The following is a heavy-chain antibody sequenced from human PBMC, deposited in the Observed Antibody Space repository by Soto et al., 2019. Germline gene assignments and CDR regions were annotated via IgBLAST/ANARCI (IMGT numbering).Heavy chain of an antibody. CDR3: AHSWDLLIDN. V-gene: IGHV2-5*01. CDR2: IYWNDDK. J-gene: IGHJ4*02. Sequence: QVTLKESGPTLVKPTQTLTLTCAFSGFSLSTHGVGVGWIRQPPGKALEWLAVIYWNDDKRYSPSLKSRLSISKDTSQNHVILTMTNMDPVDTATYSCAHSWDLLIDNWGQGTLVTVSS. D-gene: IGHD1-26*01. CDR1: GFSLSTHGVG.